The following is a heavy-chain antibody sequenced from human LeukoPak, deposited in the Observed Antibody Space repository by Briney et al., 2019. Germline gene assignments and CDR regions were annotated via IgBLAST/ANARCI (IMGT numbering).Heavy chain of an antibody. CDR2: IRSKANNYAP. Sequence: PGGSLRLSCAASGFPLSGSAMHWVRQAAGRGREWVGRIRSKANNYAPAYAAALKGRFTISRDDSKNTAYPQMNSRRPEDTAVYYCTSRVDTAMVGGIDLDYWGQGTLVTVSS. D-gene: IGHD5-18*01. J-gene: IGHJ4*02. V-gene: IGHV3-73*01. CDR1: GFPLSGSA. CDR3: TSRVDTAMVGGIDLDY.